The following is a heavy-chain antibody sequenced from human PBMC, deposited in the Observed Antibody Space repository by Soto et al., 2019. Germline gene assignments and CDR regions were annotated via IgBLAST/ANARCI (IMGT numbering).Heavy chain of an antibody. CDR1: GFTFSSYS. D-gene: IGHD1-1*01. J-gene: IGHJ6*02. Sequence: EVQLVESGGGLVKPGGSLRLSCAASGFTFSSYSMNWVRQAPGKGLEWVSSISSSSEYIYHADSVKGRFTISRDNAENSLYLQMNSLRAEDTAVYYCARRYGNYAMDVWGQGTTVTVSS. V-gene: IGHV3-21*01. CDR2: ISSSSEYI. CDR3: ARRYGNYAMDV.